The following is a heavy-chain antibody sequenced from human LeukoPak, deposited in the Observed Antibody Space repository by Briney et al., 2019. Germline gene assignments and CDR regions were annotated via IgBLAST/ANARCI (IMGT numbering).Heavy chain of an antibody. D-gene: IGHD5-18*01. Sequence: SETLSLTCTVSGGSISSYYWSWIRQPPGKGLEWIGYIYYSGSTNYNPSLKSRVTISVDTSKNQFSLKLSSVTAADTAVYYCARAPRGYTYERGQNWFDPWGQGTLVTVSS. V-gene: IGHV4-59*12. CDR1: GGSISSYY. CDR3: ARAPRGYTYERGQNWFDP. CDR2: IYYSGST. J-gene: IGHJ5*02.